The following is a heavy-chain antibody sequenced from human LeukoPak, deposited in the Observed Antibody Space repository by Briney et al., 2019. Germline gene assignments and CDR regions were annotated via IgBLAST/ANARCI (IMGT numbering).Heavy chain of an antibody. Sequence: PSETLSLTCTVSGGSISSGSYYWSWIRQPAGTGLEWIGRIYTSGSTNYNPSLKSRVTISVDTSKNQFSLKLSSVTAADTAVYYCARGVRTSWAYYYYYMDVWGKGTTVTISS. CDR2: IYTSGST. V-gene: IGHV4-61*02. CDR1: GGSISSGSYY. J-gene: IGHJ6*03. D-gene: IGHD2-2*01. CDR3: ARGVRTSWAYYYYYMDV.